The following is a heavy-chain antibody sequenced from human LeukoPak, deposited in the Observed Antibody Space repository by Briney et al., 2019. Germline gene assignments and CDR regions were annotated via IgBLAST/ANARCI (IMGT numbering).Heavy chain of an antibody. J-gene: IGHJ6*02. D-gene: IGHD2-8*01. CDR2: ISSSSTI. CDR1: GFTFSTYD. Sequence: GGSLTLSCAASGFTFSTYDMNWVRQAPGEGLEWGSYISSSSTIYYADSVKGRFTISRDNAKNSLYLQMNSLRDDDTAVYYCARGCTNGVPPICIDVWGQGTTVTVSS. CDR3: ARGCTNGVPPICIDV. V-gene: IGHV3-48*02.